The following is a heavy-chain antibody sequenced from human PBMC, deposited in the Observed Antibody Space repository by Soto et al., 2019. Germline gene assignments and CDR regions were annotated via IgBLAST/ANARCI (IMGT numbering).Heavy chain of an antibody. V-gene: IGHV3-7*01. CDR3: ACHNYYGSGSYYYFDY. CDR1: GFTFSSYW. CDR2: IKQDGGEN. D-gene: IGHD3-10*01. Sequence: GGSLRLSCAASGFTFSSYWMSWVRQAPGKGMAWVANIKQDGGENYYVDYVKGRFTISRDNGKNSLYLQMNSLRADATAEYYCACHNYYGSGSYYYFDYWGQGPLVTVSS. J-gene: IGHJ4*02.